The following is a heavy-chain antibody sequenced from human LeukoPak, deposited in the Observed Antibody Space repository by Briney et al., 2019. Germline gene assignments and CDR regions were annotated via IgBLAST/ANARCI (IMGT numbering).Heavy chain of an antibody. V-gene: IGHV4-59*08. J-gene: IGHJ3*02. Sequence: SETLSLTCTVSGGSISNYYWSWIRQPPGKGLEWIGYIYYSGSTNYNPSLKSRVTISVDTSKNQFSLKLSSVTAADTAVYYCARSEGGSSWYPGAFDIWGQGTMVTVSS. CDR3: ARSEGGSSWYPGAFDI. D-gene: IGHD6-13*01. CDR1: GGSISNYY. CDR2: IYYSGST.